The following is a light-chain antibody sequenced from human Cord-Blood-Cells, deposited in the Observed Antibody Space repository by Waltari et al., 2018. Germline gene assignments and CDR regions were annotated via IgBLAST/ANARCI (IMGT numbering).Light chain of an antibody. J-gene: IGKJ1*01. CDR2: AAS. Sequence: AIRITQSPSSLSASTGDRVTITCRASQGISSYLAWYQQKPGKAPKLLIYAASTLQSGVPSRFSGSGSGIDFTLTISCLQSEDFATYYCQQYYSYPTFGQGTKVEIK. V-gene: IGKV1-8*01. CDR3: QQYYSYPT. CDR1: QGISSY.